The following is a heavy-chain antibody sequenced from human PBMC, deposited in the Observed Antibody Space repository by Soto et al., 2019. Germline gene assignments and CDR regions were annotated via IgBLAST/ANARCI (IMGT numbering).Heavy chain of an antibody. CDR1: GYTFTGYY. V-gene: IGHV1-2*02. CDR3: PRVSYYFDGSSDNAFDI. J-gene: IGHJ3*02. D-gene: IGHD3-22*01. CDR2: MKADSGDT. Sequence: ASVKVSCKASGYTFTGYYMQGVRQAPGQGLEWMGWMKADSGDTYYAQKFQGRLTMTRDTSISTAYLELSRLRADDTAVYYCPRVSYYFDGSSDNAFDIWRQEPLVSV.